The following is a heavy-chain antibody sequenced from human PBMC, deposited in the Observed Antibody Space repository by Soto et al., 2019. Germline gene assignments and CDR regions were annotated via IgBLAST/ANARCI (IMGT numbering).Heavy chain of an antibody. D-gene: IGHD3-3*01. V-gene: IGHV4-39*01. Sequence: QVQLQESGPGLVKPSETLSLRCSVSGASINSDPYFWAWIRQSPGRGLEWVGSIDYRGKTYYNPSLKSRVTISVDPPKRKFSLNMSAVTAADTAVYCCARQGGNMRSLEWLAIDPCGHGTLGTVSS. CDR2: IDYRGKT. CDR3: ARQGGNMRSLEWLAIDP. J-gene: IGHJ5*02. CDR1: GASINSDPYF.